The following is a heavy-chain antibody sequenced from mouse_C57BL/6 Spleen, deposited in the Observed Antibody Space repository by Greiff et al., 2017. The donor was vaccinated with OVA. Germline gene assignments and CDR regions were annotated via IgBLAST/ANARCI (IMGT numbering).Heavy chain of an antibody. CDR1: GYTFTSYW. CDR2: IDPSDSYT. J-gene: IGHJ2*01. V-gene: IGHV1-50*01. D-gene: IGHD2-4*01. Sequence: QVQLQQPGAELVKPGASVKLSCKASGYTFTSYWMQWVKQRPGQGLEWIGEIDPSDSYTNYNQKFKGKATLTVDTSSSTAYMQLSSLTSEDAAVYYCAKGYDYDRRPFDYWGQGTTLTVSS. CDR3: AKGYDYDRRPFDY.